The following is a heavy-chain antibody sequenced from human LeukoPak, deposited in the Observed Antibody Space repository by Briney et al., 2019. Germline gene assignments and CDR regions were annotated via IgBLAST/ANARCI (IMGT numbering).Heavy chain of an antibody. CDR3: AREGQSEYSSSSTSYYYYYMDV. CDR1: GYTFTSYD. J-gene: IGHJ6*03. Sequence: ASVKVSCKASGYTFTSYDINWVRQATRQGLEWMGWMNPNSGNTGYAQKFQGRVTITRNTSISTAYMELSSLRSEDTAVYYCAREGQSEYSSSSTSYYYYYMDVWGKGTTVTVSS. CDR2: MNPNSGNT. V-gene: IGHV1-8*03. D-gene: IGHD6-6*01.